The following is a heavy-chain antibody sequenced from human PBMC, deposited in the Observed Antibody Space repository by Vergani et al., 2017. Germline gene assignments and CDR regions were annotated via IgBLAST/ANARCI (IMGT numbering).Heavy chain of an antibody. CDR3: ARXSRFCSSTRCYRDYYMDV. V-gene: IGHV3-7*03. J-gene: IGHJ6*03. D-gene: IGHD2-2*02. Sequence: EVQLVESGGGLVQPGGSLRLSCVASGFTFSAYWMSWVRQAPGKGLEWVANIKRDGSEKYYVDSVKGRFTISRDNAKNSLYLQMNSLRAEDTAVYYCARXSRFCSSTRCYRDYYMDVWGKGTTVTVSS. CDR2: IKRDGSEK. CDR1: GFTFSAYW.